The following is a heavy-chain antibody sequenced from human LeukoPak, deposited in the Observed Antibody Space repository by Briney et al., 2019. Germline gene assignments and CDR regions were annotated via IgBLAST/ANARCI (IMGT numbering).Heavy chain of an antibody. J-gene: IGHJ4*02. Sequence: GGSLRLSCAASGFTFSSYSMNWVRQAPGKGLEWVSSISSSSSSYIYYADSVKGRFTISRDNAKNSLYLQMNSLRAEDTAVYYCARDIHYYDSSGYYYAGGFDYWGQGTLVTVSS. D-gene: IGHD3-22*01. CDR1: GFTFSSYS. CDR3: ARDIHYYDSSGYYYAGGFDY. V-gene: IGHV3-21*01. CDR2: ISSSSSSYI.